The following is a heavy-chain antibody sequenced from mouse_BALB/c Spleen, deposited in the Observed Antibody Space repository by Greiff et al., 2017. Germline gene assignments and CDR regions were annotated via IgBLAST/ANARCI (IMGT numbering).Heavy chain of an antibody. CDR2: ISSGSSTI. V-gene: IGHV5-17*02. CDR3: ARWGHYYAMDY. Sequence: EVQLVESGGGLVQPGGSRKLSCAASGFTFSSFGMHWVRQAPEKGLEWVAYISSGSSTIYYADTVKGRFTISRDNPKNTLFLQMTSLRSEDTAMYYCARWGHYYAMDYWGQGTSVTVFS. CDR1: GFTFSSFG. J-gene: IGHJ4*01.